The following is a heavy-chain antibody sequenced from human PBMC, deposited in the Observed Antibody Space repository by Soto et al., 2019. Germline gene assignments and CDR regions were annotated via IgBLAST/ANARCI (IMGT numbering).Heavy chain of an antibody. Sequence: QVQLVQSGAEVKKPGSSVKVSCKAPGGTFSTYIISWVRQAPGQGLEWMGRIIPIPDITNYAQKFQGRVTITADKSTRTVYMELRSLRSEDTAVYYCARDRITTRGDAFDLWGQGTMVTVSS. V-gene: IGHV1-69*08. J-gene: IGHJ3*01. CDR2: IIPIPDIT. CDR1: GGTFSTYI. D-gene: IGHD3-3*01. CDR3: ARDRITTRGDAFDL.